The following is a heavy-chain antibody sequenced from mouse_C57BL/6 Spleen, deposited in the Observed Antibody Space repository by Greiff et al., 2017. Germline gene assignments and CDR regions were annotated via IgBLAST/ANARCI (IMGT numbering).Heavy chain of an antibody. CDR3: ARRYSGSTLDY. CDR1: GFNITNYC. V-gene: IGHV14-2*01. J-gene: IGHJ2*01. Sequence: VQLQQSGAELVKPGASVKLSCTASGFNITNYCMHWVKQRTEQGLEWIGRIYPVDGDTKYAPKFQGKATITADTSSNTAYMQLSSLTSEDTAVYYCARRYSGSTLDYWGQGTTLTVSS. CDR2: IYPVDGDT. D-gene: IGHD1-1*01.